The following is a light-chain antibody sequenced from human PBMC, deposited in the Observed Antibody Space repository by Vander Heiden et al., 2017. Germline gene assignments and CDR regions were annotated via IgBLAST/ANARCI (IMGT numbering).Light chain of an antibody. J-gene: IGLJ2*01. CDR2: DDN. Sequence: SYVLTQPPSVSVAPGQTARVTCGRDNIGSKSVHWYQQKPGQAPVLVVHDDNFRPSGIPERVSGSKSGNTATLIINRVEAGDEADYYCQVWDSTSGHVVFGGGTKLTVL. CDR3: QVWDSTSGHVV. CDR1: NIGSKS. V-gene: IGLV3-21*02.